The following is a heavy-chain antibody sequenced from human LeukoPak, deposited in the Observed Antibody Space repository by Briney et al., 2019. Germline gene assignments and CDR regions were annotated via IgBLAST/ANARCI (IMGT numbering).Heavy chain of an antibody. V-gene: IGHV4-39*07. CDR2: IYYSGST. CDR1: GVSISSSSYY. Sequence: SETLSLTCTVSGVSISSSSYYWGWIRQPPGKGLEWIGSIYYSGSTYYNPSLKSRVTISVDTSKNQFSLKLSSVTAADTAVYYCARDREYSSSWYEPIGYWGQGTLVTVSS. CDR3: ARDREYSSSWYEPIGY. D-gene: IGHD6-13*01. J-gene: IGHJ4*02.